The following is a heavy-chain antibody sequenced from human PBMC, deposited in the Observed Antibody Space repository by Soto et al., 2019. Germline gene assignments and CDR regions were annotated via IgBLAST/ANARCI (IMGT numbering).Heavy chain of an antibody. CDR2: INPNSGGT. Sequence: GASVKVSCKASGYTFTGYYMHWVRQAPGQGLEWMGWINPNSGGTNYAQKFQGWVTMTRDTSISTAYMELSRLRSDDTAVYYCARARGYDGGRRNWFDPWGQGTLVTVSS. V-gene: IGHV1-2*04. CDR1: GYTFTGYY. CDR3: ARARGYDGGRRNWFDP. D-gene: IGHD5-12*01. J-gene: IGHJ5*02.